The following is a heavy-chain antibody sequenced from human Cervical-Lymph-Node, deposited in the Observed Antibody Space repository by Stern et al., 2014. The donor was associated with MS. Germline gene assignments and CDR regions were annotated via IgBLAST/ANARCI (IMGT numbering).Heavy chain of an antibody. D-gene: IGHD3-22*01. V-gene: IGHV1-58*01. Sequence: QLVQSGPEVKKPGTSVKVSCKASGFTFTSSAVQWVRQARGQRLEWIGGIVVGSGNTNYAQKFQERVTITRDMSTSTAYMELSSLRSEDTAVYYCAADPRYYYDSSGYPYWGQGTLVTVSS. CDR2: IVVGSGNT. CDR3: AADPRYYYDSSGYPY. J-gene: IGHJ4*02. CDR1: GFTFTSSA.